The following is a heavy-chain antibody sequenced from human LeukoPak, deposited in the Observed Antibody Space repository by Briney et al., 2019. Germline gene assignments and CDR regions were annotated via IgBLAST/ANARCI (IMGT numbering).Heavy chain of an antibody. D-gene: IGHD3-22*01. V-gene: IGHV1-18*01. Sequence: GASVKVSCKASGYTFTSYGISWVRQAPGQGLEWMGWISAYNGNTNYAQKLQGRVTMTTDTSTSTAYMELRSLRSDDTAVYYCARERYYYDSSGHFDPWGQGTLVTVSS. CDR2: ISAYNGNT. CDR1: GYTFTSYG. J-gene: IGHJ5*02. CDR3: ARERYYYDSSGHFDP.